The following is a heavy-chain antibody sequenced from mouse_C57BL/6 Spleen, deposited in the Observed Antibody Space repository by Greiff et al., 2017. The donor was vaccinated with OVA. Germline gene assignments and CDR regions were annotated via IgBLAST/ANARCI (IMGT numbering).Heavy chain of an antibody. CDR3: ARYPDYYGSSPYAMDY. Sequence: QVQLQQPGAELVKPGASVKLSCKASGYTFTSYWMHWVKQRPGRGLEWIGRIDPNSGGTKYNEKFKSKATLTVDKPSSTAYMQLSSLTSEDSAVYDCARYPDYYGSSPYAMDYWGQGTSVTVSS. D-gene: IGHD1-1*01. V-gene: IGHV1-72*01. CDR2: IDPNSGGT. J-gene: IGHJ4*01. CDR1: GYTFTSYW.